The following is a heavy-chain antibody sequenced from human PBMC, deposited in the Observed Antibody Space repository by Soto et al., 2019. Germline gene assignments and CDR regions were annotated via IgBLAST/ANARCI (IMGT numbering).Heavy chain of an antibody. V-gene: IGHV1-3*01. CDR1: GFSFSDNL. D-gene: IGHD2-8*02. Sequence: VQSGAEVRKPGASVNISCRASGFSFSDNLINWVRQAPGQSLEWMGWINPDKGNTRYSQTFQGRVTISRHSSARIAYVEVSDLTSEDTAVYYCARDILSVGPRANDAFDVWGQGTMVTVSS. CDR2: INPDKGNT. J-gene: IGHJ3*01. CDR3: ARDILSVGPRANDAFDV.